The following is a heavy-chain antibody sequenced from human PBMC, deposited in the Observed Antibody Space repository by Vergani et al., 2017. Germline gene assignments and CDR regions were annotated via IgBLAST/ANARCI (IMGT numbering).Heavy chain of an antibody. CDR2: IYYSGST. CDR3: ARGGLARYYDFWSGQGWFDP. V-gene: IGHV4-59*01. J-gene: IGHJ5*02. Sequence: QVQLQESGPGLVKPSETLSLTCTVSGGSISSYYWSWIRQPPGKGLEVIGYIYYSGSTNYNPSLKSRVTIAVDTSKNQFSLKLSSVTAADTAVYYCARGGLARYYDFWSGQGWFDPWGQGTLVTVSS. CDR1: GGSISSYY. D-gene: IGHD3-3*01.